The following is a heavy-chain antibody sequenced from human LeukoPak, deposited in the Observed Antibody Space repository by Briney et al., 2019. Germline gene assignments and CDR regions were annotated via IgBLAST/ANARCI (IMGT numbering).Heavy chain of an antibody. CDR3: AKDPHSFLSPVVVDFDQ. Sequence: PGGSLRLSCAASGFTFADYAMNWLRQAPGKGLEWVSAIRARAGSTYYRDSVKGRFAVSRDNSKNTLYLQMNSLRAEDTAVYYCAKDPHSFLSPVVVDFDQWGQGTLVIVSS. V-gene: IGHV3-23*01. J-gene: IGHJ4*02. CDR2: IRARAGST. CDR1: GFTFADYA. D-gene: IGHD2-15*01.